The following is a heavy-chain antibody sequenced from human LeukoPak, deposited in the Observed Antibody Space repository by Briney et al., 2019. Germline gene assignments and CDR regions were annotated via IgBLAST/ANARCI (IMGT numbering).Heavy chain of an antibody. Sequence: GGSLRLSCAASGFTFSSSAMSWVRQAPGKGLEWVSAISNNGGYTYYADSVQGRFTISRDNSKSTLCLQMNSLRDEDTDVYFCARDYYGDYLFDHWGQGTPVTVSS. V-gene: IGHV3-23*01. D-gene: IGHD4-17*01. J-gene: IGHJ4*02. CDR3: ARDYYGDYLFDH. CDR1: GFTFSSSA. CDR2: ISNNGGYT.